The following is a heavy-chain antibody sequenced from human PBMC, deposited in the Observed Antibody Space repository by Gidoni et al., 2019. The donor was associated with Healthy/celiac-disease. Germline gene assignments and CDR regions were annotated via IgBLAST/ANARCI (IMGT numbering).Heavy chain of an antibody. Sequence: EVQLVESGGGLVQPGRSLRLSCAASGFTFDDYAMHWVRQAPGKGLEWVSGISWNSGSIGYADSVKGRFTISRDNAKNSLYLQMNSLRAEDTALYYCAKGKGGTNWGQGTLVTVSS. CDR1: GFTFDDYA. CDR2: ISWNSGSI. V-gene: IGHV3-9*01. D-gene: IGHD3-16*01. J-gene: IGHJ4*02. CDR3: AKGKGGTN.